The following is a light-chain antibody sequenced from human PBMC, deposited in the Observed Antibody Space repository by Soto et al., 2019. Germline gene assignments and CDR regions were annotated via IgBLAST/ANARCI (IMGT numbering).Light chain of an antibody. CDR1: SSDVGGYNY. Sequence: QSVLTQPASLSASPGQSITIPCTGTSSDVGGYNYVSWYQQHPGKAPKLMIYDVSNRPSGVSYRFSGSKSGNTASLTISGLQAEDEADYYCISYTTSGTYVFGTGTKVTVL. CDR2: DVS. CDR3: ISYTTSGTYV. V-gene: IGLV2-14*01. J-gene: IGLJ1*01.